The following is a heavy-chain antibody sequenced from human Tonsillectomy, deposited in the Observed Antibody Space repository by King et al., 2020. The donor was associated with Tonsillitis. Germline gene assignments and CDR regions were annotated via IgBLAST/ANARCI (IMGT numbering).Heavy chain of an antibody. J-gene: IGHJ4*02. V-gene: IGHV4-59*08. CDR3: ARQGDTWCSTLITRHYFDY. CDR1: GGSINNYY. CDR2: ISYSGST. Sequence: QLQESGPGLVKPSETLSLTCTVSGGSINNYYWSWIRQPPGKGLEWIGSISYSGSTNYNPSLRSRVTISVDTSKNQFSLKLSSVTATDTAVYYCARQGDTWCSTLITRHYFDYWGQGTLVTASS. D-gene: IGHD3-10*01.